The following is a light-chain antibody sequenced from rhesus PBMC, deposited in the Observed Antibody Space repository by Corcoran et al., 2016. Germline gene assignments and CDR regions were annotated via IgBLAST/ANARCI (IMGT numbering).Light chain of an antibody. J-gene: IGKJ1*01. CDR2: GAS. Sequence: ETVVTQSPATLSLSPGERATLSCRASQSVGSYLAWYQQKPGQAPRLLIYGASSRATGIPDRFSGSGSGTDFSLTISSLEPEDVGVYYCQQSSNLSWTFGQGTKVEIK. CDR1: QSVGSY. V-gene: IGKV3-24*04. CDR3: QQSSNLSWT.